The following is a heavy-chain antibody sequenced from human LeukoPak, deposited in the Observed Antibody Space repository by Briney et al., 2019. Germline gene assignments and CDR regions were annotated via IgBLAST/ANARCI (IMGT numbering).Heavy chain of an antibody. D-gene: IGHD2-21*02. J-gene: IGHJ4*02. CDR3: VRGSLRLPRSTPDY. CDR1: GFSFNTYG. Sequence: PGRSLRLSCAASGFSFNTYGMHWVRQGPGKGLEWVAVISYDGSNKWYADSEKGRFTISRDNSKNTLYLQMNSLRVEDTAVYYCVRGSLRLPRSTPDYWGQGTLVTVSS. CDR2: ISYDGSNK. V-gene: IGHV3-30*03.